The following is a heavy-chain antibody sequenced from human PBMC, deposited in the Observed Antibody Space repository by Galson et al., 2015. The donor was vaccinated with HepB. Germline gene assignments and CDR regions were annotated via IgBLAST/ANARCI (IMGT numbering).Heavy chain of an antibody. D-gene: IGHD6-13*01. Sequence: SLRLSCAASGFTFSSYSMNWVRQAPGKGLEWVSSISSSSSYIYYADSVKGRFTISRDNAKNSLYLQMNSLRAEDTAVYYCARDLGAAAAPLSWFDPWGQGTLVTVSS. J-gene: IGHJ5*02. CDR2: ISSSSSYI. V-gene: IGHV3-21*01. CDR1: GFTFSSYS. CDR3: ARDLGAAAAPLSWFDP.